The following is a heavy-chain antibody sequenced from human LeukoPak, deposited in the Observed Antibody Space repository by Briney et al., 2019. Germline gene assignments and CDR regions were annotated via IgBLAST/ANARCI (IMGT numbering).Heavy chain of an antibody. D-gene: IGHD4-17*01. CDR3: ARAGTDDYGDYGY. CDR1: GFNFSSYG. CDR2: ISGSGDTT. V-gene: IGHV3-23*01. J-gene: IGHJ4*02. Sequence: GGSLRLSCAASGFNFSSYGMHWVRQAPGKGLEWVSAISGSGDTTYYADSVKGRFTISRDNSRNTLYLQMNSLRAEDTAVYYCARAGTDDYGDYGYWGQGTLVTVPS.